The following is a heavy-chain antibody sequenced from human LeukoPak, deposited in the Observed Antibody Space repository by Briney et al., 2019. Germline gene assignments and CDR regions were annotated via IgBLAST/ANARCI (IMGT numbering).Heavy chain of an antibody. CDR1: GGSISSYY. Sequence: NPSETLSLTCTVSGGSISSYYWGWIRQPPGKGLEWIGSIYYSGSTYYNPSLKSRVTISVDTSKNQFSLKLSSVTAADTAVYYCARLGPPGYSYGLGDYWGQGTLVTVSS. D-gene: IGHD5-18*01. V-gene: IGHV4-39*01. J-gene: IGHJ4*02. CDR2: IYYSGST. CDR3: ARLGPPGYSYGLGDY.